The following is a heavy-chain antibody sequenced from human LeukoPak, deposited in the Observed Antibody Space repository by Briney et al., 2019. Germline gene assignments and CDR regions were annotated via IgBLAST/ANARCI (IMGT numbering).Heavy chain of an antibody. CDR1: GFTFSSYS. CDR2: ISSSSSYI. CDR3: ARDYCSGGSCYRNDAFDI. D-gene: IGHD2-15*01. J-gene: IGHJ3*02. V-gene: IGHV3-21*01. Sequence: GGSLRLSCAASGFTFSSYSMNWVRQAPGKGLEWVSSISSSSSYIYYADSVKGRFTISRDNAKNSLYLQMYSLRAEDTAVYYCARDYCSGGSCYRNDAFDIWGQGTMVTVSS.